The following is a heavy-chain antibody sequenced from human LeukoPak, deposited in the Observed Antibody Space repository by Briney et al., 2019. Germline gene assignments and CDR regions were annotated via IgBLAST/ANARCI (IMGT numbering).Heavy chain of an antibody. V-gene: IGHV1-18*01. CDR2: ISAYDGNT. J-gene: IGHJ5*02. Sequence: ASVKVSCKASGYTFTSNGISWVRQAPGQGLEWMGWISAYDGNTNYAQKLQGRVTMTTDTSTSTAYMELRSLRSDDTAVYYCARLIFGVVLGTNWFDPWGQGTLVTVSS. CDR3: ARLIFGVVLGTNWFDP. D-gene: IGHD3-3*02. CDR1: GYTFTSNG.